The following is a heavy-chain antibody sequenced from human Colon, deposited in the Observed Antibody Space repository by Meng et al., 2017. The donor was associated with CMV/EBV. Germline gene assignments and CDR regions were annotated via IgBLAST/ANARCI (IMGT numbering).Heavy chain of an antibody. CDR3: ARDPGHSASITYDY. CDR2: IHSSGTT. Sequence: VQFVESWGGLIQPGGSRRLSCAASGFICSNIYMSWVRQAPGKGLEWFAGIHSSGTTHYADSVSGRFTISRDSSKNTLYLQMNSLRVEDSATYHCARDPGHSASITYDYWGQGILVTVSS. CDR1: GFICSNIY. J-gene: IGHJ4*02. D-gene: IGHD1-20*01. V-gene: IGHV3-66*01.